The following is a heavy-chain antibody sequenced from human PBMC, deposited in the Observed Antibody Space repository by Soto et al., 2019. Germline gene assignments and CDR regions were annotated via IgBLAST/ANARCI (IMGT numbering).Heavy chain of an antibody. J-gene: IGHJ4*02. CDR3: ARDPNVDTAMFYFDY. D-gene: IGHD5-18*01. Sequence: ASVKVSCKASGYTFTSYYMHWVRQAPGQGLEWMGIINPSGGSTSYAQKFQGRVTMTRDTSTSTVYMELSSLRSEDTAVYYCARDPNVDTAMFYFDYGGKETLVTVP. V-gene: IGHV1-46*03. CDR2: INPSGGST. CDR1: GYTFTSYY.